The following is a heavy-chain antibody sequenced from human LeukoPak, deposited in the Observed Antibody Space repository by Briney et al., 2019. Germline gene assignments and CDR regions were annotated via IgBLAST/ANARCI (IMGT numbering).Heavy chain of an antibody. CDR2: LSATGGTA. CDR3: AKVTPQGVILSYFDY. D-gene: IGHD3-10*01. J-gene: IGHJ4*02. V-gene: IGHV3-23*01. CDR1: GFTFSNYA. Sequence: PGGSLRLSCAASGFTFSNYAMSWVRQAPGKGLEWVSVLSATGGTAYYADSVKGRFTISRDNSKNTLYLQMNSLRADDTAVYYCAKVTPQGVILSYFDYWGQGTLVTVSS.